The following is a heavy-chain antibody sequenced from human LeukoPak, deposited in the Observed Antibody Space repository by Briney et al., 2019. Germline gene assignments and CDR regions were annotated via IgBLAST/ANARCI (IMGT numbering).Heavy chain of an antibody. J-gene: IGHJ4*02. CDR2: INPNSGGT. CDR3: ARSTRYNWNDDY. CDR1: GYTFTGYY. V-gene: IGHV1-2*02. D-gene: IGHD1-1*01. Sequence: ASVKVSCKASGYTFTGYYIHWVRQAPGQGLEWMGWINPNSGGTNYAPKFQGRVTMTRDTSISTAYMELSRLRSDDTAVYYCARSTRYNWNDDYWGQGTLVTVSS.